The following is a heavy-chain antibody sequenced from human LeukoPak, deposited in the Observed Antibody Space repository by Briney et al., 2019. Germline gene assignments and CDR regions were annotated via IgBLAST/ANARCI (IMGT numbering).Heavy chain of an antibody. D-gene: IGHD3-22*01. CDR3: ASKYYYDSSGYYYFDY. CDR1: GGTFSSYA. CDR2: IIPIFGTA. Sequence: ASVKVSCKASGGTFSSYAISWVRQAPGQGLEWMGRIIPIFGTANYAQKFQGRVTITTDESTSTAYMELSSLRSEDTAVCYCASKYYYDSSGYYYFDYWGQGTLVTVSS. V-gene: IGHV1-69*05. J-gene: IGHJ4*02.